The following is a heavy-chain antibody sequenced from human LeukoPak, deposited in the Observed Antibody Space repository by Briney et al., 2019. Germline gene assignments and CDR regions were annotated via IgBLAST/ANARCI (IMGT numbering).Heavy chain of an antibody. CDR2: ISTSSSYI. CDR3: ARDKYGSGSYSWSKRLDY. CDR1: GFTFGDYA. D-gene: IGHD3-10*01. J-gene: IGHJ4*02. V-gene: IGHV3-21*01. Sequence: GGSLRLSCTASGFTFGDYAMSWVRQAPGKGLEWVSSISTSSSYIYYADSVKGRFTISRDNAKNSLYLQMNSLRAEDTAVYYCARDKYGSGSYSWSKRLDYWGQGTLVTVSS.